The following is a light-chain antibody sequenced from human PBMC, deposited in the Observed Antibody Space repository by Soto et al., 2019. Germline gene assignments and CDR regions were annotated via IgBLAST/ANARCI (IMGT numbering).Light chain of an antibody. J-gene: IGLJ2*01. CDR2: EVS. Sequence: QSVLTQPASVSGSPGQSITISCTGTSSDVGGYNYVSWYQQHPGKAPKFMIYEVSNRPSGVSNRFSGSKSGNTASLTISGLQAEDEADYYWSSNTSSSTLVFGGGTKLTVL. V-gene: IGLV2-14*01. CDR3: SSNTSSSTLV. CDR1: SSDVGGYNY.